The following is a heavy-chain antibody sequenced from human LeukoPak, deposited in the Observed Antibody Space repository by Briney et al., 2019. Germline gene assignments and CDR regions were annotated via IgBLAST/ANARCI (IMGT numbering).Heavy chain of an antibody. J-gene: IGHJ4*02. CDR1: GFTFSTYG. D-gene: IGHD1-1*01. Sequence: PGGSLRLSCAASGFTFSTYGMQWVRQAPGKGLEWVSFIWSDGSNKYYADSVKGRFTISRDNSKNTLYLQMNSLRAEDTAVYYCVKDLRRLEPRGFYYWGQGTLVTVSS. CDR2: IWSDGSNK. CDR3: VKDLRRLEPRGFYY. V-gene: IGHV3-30*02.